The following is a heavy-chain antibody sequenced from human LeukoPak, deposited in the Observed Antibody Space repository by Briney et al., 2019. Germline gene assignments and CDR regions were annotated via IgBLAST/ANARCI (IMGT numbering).Heavy chain of an antibody. CDR1: VYTFTSYG. CDR2: ISAYKGNT. Sequence: ASVKVSCKASVYTFTSYGISWVRQAPGQGREWMGWISAYKGNTNYAQKLQGRVTMTTDTSTSTAYMELRSLRSDDTAVYSCARHLDYDILTGSFDYWGQGTLVTVSS. D-gene: IGHD3-9*01. V-gene: IGHV1-18*01. CDR3: ARHLDYDILTGSFDY. J-gene: IGHJ4*02.